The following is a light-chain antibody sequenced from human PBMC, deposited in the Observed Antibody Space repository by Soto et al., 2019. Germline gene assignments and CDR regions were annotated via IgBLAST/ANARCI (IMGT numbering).Light chain of an antibody. CDR3: HQHYDLPT. V-gene: IGKV4-1*01. J-gene: IGKJ5*01. Sequence: DIVMTQSPDSLAVSLGERATIKCKSSQTVLSTSNNRNYLVWYHQKSGQPPKLLIYWSSTRASGVPDRLTGSGSGTDFTLTISNIQAEDVGIYYCHQHYDLPTFGQGTRLEF. CDR2: WSS. CDR1: QTVLSTSNNRNY.